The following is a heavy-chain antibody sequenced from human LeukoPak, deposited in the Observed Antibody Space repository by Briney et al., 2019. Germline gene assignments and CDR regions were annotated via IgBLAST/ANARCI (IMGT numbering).Heavy chain of an antibody. D-gene: IGHD1-26*01. CDR2: ANNKANSYTT. CDR1: GFTFSDHY. J-gene: IGHJ4*02. V-gene: IGHV3-72*01. CDR3: ARVEWRGSYFIDY. Sequence: GGSLRLSCAASGFTFSDHYMDWVRQAPGKGLEWVGRANNKANSYTTEYAASVKGRFTISRDDSQISLYLQMNSLKTEDAAVYYCARVEWRGSYFIDYWGQGTLVTVFS.